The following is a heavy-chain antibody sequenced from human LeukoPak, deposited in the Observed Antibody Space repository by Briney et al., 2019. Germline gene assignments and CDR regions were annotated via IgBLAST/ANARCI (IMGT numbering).Heavy chain of an antibody. J-gene: IGHJ4*02. CDR3: ARGDFDFRSGSAYYFDF. CDR2: INYSETT. V-gene: IGHV4-34*01. CDR1: GGSFSGFY. Sequence: SETLSLTCTVSGGSFSGFYWSWIRRPPGKGLEWIGEINYSETTIYNPSLKSRVTISADRSKNQFSLRLNSVTAADTAVYYCARGDFDFRSGSAYYFDFWGQGTLVTVSS. D-gene: IGHD3-3*01.